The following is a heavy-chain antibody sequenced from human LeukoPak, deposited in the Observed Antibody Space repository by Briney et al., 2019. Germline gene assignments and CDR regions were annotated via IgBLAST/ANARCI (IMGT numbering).Heavy chain of an antibody. D-gene: IGHD6-13*01. V-gene: IGHV3-23*01. Sequence: GGSLRLSCAASGFTFSNYAMSWVRQAPGKGLEWVSVISGSGGSTYYADSVTGRFTLSRDNSRNTLYLQMNSLRAEDTAVYYCAKVLYSNNWYGYGMDVWGQGTTVTVSS. CDR3: AKVLYSNNWYGYGMDV. CDR1: GFTFSNYA. CDR2: ISGSGGST. J-gene: IGHJ6*02.